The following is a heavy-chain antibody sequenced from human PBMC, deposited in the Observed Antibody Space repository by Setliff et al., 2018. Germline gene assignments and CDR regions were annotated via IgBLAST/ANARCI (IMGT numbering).Heavy chain of an antibody. CDR3: ARINFYVSSGYYYAPDY. CDR2: ISPYNGDK. CDR1: GYTFDTYG. J-gene: IGHJ4*02. Sequence: GASVKVSCKASGYTFDTYGISWVRQAPGQGLEWVGWISPYNGDKNYPQKFLGRVTMTTDTSTSTAYMELKSLRSDDTAVYYCARINFYVSSGYYYAPDYWGQGTLVTVSS. D-gene: IGHD3-22*01. V-gene: IGHV1-18*01.